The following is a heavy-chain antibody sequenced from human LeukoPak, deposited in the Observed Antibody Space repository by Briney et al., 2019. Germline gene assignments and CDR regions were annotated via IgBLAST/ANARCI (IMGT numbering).Heavy chain of an antibody. J-gene: IGHJ4*02. CDR2: IYYSGRT. CDR1: GGSISSGGYY. CDR3: ARELAENYFDY. V-gene: IGHV4-61*08. Sequence: SETLSLTCTVSGGSISSGGYYWSWIRQHPGKGLEWIGYIYYSGRTNYNPSLKSRVTISVDTSKNQFSLKLSSVTAADTAVYYCARELAENYFDYWGQGTLVTVSS.